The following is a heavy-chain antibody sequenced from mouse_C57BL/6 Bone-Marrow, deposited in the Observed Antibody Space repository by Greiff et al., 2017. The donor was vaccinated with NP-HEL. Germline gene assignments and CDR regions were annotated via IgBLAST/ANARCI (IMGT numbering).Heavy chain of an antibody. V-gene: IGHV1-47*01. CDR1: GYTFTTYP. CDR3: AIGNFYYGRAPGFAY. CDR2: FHPYNDDT. J-gene: IGHJ3*01. Sequence: VQLQQSGAELVKPGASVKMSCKASGYTFTTYPIEWMKQNHGKSLEWIGNFHPYNDDTKYNEKFKGKATLTVEKSSSTVYLELSRLTSDDSAVYYCAIGNFYYGRAPGFAYWGQGTLVTVSA. D-gene: IGHD1-1*01.